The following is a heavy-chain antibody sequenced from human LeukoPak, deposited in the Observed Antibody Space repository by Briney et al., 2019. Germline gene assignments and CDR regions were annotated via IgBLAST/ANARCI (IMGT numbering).Heavy chain of an antibody. Sequence: GASLGLSCAASGFTFSSYAMNWVRQAPGKGLEWVSALSGSGGKTYYADSVKGRFTISRDNSKNTLYLQMNRLRAEDTAVYYCAKDQGWYGMDVWGQGTTVTVSS. CDR2: LSGSGGKT. CDR1: GFTFSSYA. D-gene: IGHD5-24*01. CDR3: AKDQGWYGMDV. J-gene: IGHJ6*02. V-gene: IGHV3-23*01.